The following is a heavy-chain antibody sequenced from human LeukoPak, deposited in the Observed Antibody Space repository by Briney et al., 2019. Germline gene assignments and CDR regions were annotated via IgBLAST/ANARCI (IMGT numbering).Heavy chain of an antibody. D-gene: IGHD3-10*01. J-gene: IGHJ6*02. Sequence: SQTLSLTCTVSGGSISSGGYYWSWIRQHPGKGLEWIGYIYYSGSTNYNPSLKGRVTISVDTSKNQFSLKLSSVTAADTAVYYCARGPGVVLDYYGMDVWGQGTTVTVSS. V-gene: IGHV4-31*03. CDR2: IYYSGST. CDR1: GGSISSGGYY. CDR3: ARGPGVVLDYYGMDV.